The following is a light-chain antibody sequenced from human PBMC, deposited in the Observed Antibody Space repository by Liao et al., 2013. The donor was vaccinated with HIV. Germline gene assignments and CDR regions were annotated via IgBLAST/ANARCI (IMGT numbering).Light chain of an antibody. CDR1: NIGRKS. CDR2: YDD. J-gene: IGLJ3*02. Sequence: SYELTQPPSVSLAPGQTARITCGGDNIGRKSVHWYQQRPGQAPVVVISYDDGRPSEIPERFSGSNSGDTATLTISRVEAGDEADYYCQVWDRSSGHRVFGGGTKLTVL. CDR3: QVWDRSSGHRV. V-gene: IGLV3-21*04.